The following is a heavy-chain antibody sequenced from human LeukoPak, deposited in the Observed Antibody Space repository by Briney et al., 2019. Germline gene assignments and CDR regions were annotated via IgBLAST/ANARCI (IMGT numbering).Heavy chain of an antibody. CDR1: GFTVSSNY. CDR2: IYSGGST. D-gene: IGHD7-27*01. Sequence: GGSLRLSCAASGFTVSSNYMSWVRQAPGKGLEWVSVIYSGGSTYYADSVKGRFTISRDNSKNTLYLQMNSLRAEDTAVYYCARGKLGISDAFDIWGQGTMVTVSS. V-gene: IGHV3-53*01. J-gene: IGHJ3*02. CDR3: ARGKLGISDAFDI.